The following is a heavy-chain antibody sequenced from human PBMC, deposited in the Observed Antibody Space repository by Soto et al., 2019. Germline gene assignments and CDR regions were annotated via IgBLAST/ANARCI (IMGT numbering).Heavy chain of an antibody. D-gene: IGHD3-22*01. CDR2: IYPGDSDT. CDR1: GYSFTSYW. Sequence: LGESLKISCKGSGYSFTSYWIGWVRQMPGKGLEWMGIIYPGDSDTRYSPSFQGQVTISADKSISTAYLQWSSLKASDTAMYYCAVERVGYYDSSGYYDYWGQGTLVTVSS. V-gene: IGHV5-51*01. J-gene: IGHJ4*02. CDR3: AVERVGYYDSSGYYDY.